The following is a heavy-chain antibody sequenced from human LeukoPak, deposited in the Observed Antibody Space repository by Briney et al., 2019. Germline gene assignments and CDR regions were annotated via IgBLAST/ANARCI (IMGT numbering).Heavy chain of an antibody. Sequence: SETLSLTCTVSGGPINYYYWSWIRQPPGEGLEWIGYISNGGTTNYNPSLKSRVTISVDKSKNQLSLRLGSVTAADTAVYHCVRLQPNTGEWAFDIWGQGTLVTVS. J-gene: IGHJ3*02. CDR2: ISNGGTT. D-gene: IGHD1-1*01. CDR3: VRLQPNTGEWAFDI. V-gene: IGHV4-59*01. CDR1: GGPINYYY.